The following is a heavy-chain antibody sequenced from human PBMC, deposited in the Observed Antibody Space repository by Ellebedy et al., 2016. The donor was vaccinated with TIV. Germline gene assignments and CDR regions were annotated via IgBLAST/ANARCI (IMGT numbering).Heavy chain of an antibody. CDR3: AKDDHSITMVRGGKMWGY. CDR1: GFALSSNG. V-gene: IGHV3-23*01. CDR2: ISGNGGST. J-gene: IGHJ4*02. D-gene: IGHD3-10*01. Sequence: PGGSLRLSCAASGFALSSNGMSWVRQAPGKGLEWVSGISGNGGSTYYADSVEGRFTISRDNSKNTLYLQMNSLRAEDTAVYYCAKDDHSITMVRGGKMWGYWGQGTLVTVSS.